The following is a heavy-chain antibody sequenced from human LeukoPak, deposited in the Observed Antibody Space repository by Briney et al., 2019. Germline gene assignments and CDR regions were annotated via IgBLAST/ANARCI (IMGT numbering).Heavy chain of an antibody. D-gene: IGHD1-20*01. CDR1: GGSISSYY. CDR3: ARALAITGTTGYWLDP. Sequence: PSETLSLTCTVSGGSISSYYWSWIRQPPGKGLEWIGYIYYSGSTNYNPSLKSRVTISVDTSKNQFSLKLSSVTAADTAVYYCARALAITGTTGYWLDPWGQGTLVTVSS. V-gene: IGHV4-59*01. CDR2: IYYSGST. J-gene: IGHJ5*02.